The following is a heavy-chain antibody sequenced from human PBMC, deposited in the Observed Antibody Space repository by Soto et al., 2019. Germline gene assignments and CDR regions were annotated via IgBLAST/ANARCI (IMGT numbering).Heavy chain of an antibody. J-gene: IGHJ5*02. V-gene: IGHV4-31*03. CDR1: GGSISSGGYY. CDR2: IYYGGST. Sequence: QVQLQESGPGLVKPSQTLSLTCTVSGGSISSGGYYWSWIRQHPGKGVEWIGYIYYGGSTYYKPSLKSRFTISVDTPKNPLSLKLSSVTAADTAVYYCARSAVPWGEGTLVTVSS. CDR3: ARSAVP.